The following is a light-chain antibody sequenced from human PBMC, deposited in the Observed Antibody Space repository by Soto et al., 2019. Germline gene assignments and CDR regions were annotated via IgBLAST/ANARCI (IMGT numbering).Light chain of an antibody. V-gene: IGKV3-15*01. CDR2: GAS. J-gene: IGKJ2*01. Sequence: EIVMTQCPASLSVSPGDGATLSCRASQSVASNVAWYQQKPGQGPRLLIHGASTRAAGVPARFSGSGSATDFTLTISSLQSEDFAVYYCQQYHNWPPQYTFGQGTKLQIK. CDR3: QQYHNWPPQYT. CDR1: QSVASN.